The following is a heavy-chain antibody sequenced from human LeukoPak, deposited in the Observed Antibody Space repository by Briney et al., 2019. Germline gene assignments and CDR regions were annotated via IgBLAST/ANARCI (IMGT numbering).Heavy chain of an antibody. V-gene: IGHV1-2*02. CDR2: INPNSGGT. J-gene: IGHJ3*02. Sequence: GASVKVSCKASGYTFTGYYIHWVRQAPGQGLEWMGWINPNSGGTNYAQKIQGRVTMTRDTSISTAYMELSRLRSDDTAVYYCARGGERLRRSDAFDIWGQGTMVTVSS. D-gene: IGHD3-16*01. CDR1: GYTFTGYY. CDR3: ARGGERLRRSDAFDI.